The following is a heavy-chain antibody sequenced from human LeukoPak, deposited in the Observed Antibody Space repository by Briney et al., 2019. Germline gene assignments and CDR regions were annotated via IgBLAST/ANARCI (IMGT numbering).Heavy chain of an antibody. V-gene: IGHV1-18*04. Sequence: ASVKVSCKASGYTFTTYYMHWVRQAPGQGLEWMGWISAYNGNTNYAQKLQGRVTMTTDTSTSTAYMELRSLRSDDTAVYYCARGNYDFWSGYYTWYYFDYWGQGTLVTVSS. J-gene: IGHJ4*02. CDR2: ISAYNGNT. CDR3: ARGNYDFWSGYYTWYYFDY. D-gene: IGHD3-3*01. CDR1: GYTFTTYY.